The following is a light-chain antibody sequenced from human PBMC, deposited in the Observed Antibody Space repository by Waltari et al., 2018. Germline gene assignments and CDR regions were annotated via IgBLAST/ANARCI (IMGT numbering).Light chain of an antibody. CDR1: QSVSSN. CDR3: QQYNNWLMYT. CDR2: GAS. J-gene: IGKJ2*01. V-gene: IGKV3D-15*01. Sequence: EIVMTLSPATLSVSPGERATLSCRASQSVSSNLAWYQQKPGQAPRLLIYGASTRATGIPARFSGSGSGTEFTLTISSLQSEDFAVYYCQQYNNWLMYTFGQGTKLEIK.